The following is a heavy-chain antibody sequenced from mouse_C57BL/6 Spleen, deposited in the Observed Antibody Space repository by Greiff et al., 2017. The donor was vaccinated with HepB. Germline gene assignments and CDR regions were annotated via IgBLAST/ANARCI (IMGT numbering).Heavy chain of an antibody. CDR2: IYPGSGNT. V-gene: IGHV1-66*01. Sequence: QVQLKESGPELVKPGASVKISCKASGYSFTSYYIHWVKQRPGQGLEWIGWIYPGSGNTKYNEKFKGKATLTADTSSSTAYMQLSSLTSEDSAVYYCANPSTAQAYYFDYWGQGTTLTVSS. J-gene: IGHJ2*01. D-gene: IGHD3-2*02. CDR3: ANPSTAQAYYFDY. CDR1: GYSFTSYY.